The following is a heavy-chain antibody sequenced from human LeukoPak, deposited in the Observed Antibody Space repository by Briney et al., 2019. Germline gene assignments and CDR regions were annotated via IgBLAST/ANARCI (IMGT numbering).Heavy chain of an antibody. V-gene: IGHV3-23*01. CDR3: AKATTGSVTTFDY. CDR2: ISGSGGST. Sequence: GGSLRLSCAASGFTFSSYAMSWVRQAPGKGLEWVSGISGSGGSTYYADSVKGRFTISRDNSKNTLYLQMNSLRAEDTAVYYCAKATTGSVTTFDYWGQGTLVTVSS. D-gene: IGHD1-14*01. J-gene: IGHJ4*02. CDR1: GFTFSSYA.